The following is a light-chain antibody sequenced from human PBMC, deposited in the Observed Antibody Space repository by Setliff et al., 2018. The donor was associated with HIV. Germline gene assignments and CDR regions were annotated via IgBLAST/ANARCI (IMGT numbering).Light chain of an antibody. J-gene: IGLJ1*01. V-gene: IGLV1-40*01. CDR1: KSNIGASFD. Sequence: QSALTQPPSVSGAPGQRVTISCTGSKSNIGASFDVHWYQHLPGTAPKLLIHNDIIRPSGVPDRFSGSKSGTSATLTISRLQAEDEADYYCQSYDRSLSGLYVFGTGTKVTVL. CDR2: NDI. CDR3: QSYDRSLSGLYV.